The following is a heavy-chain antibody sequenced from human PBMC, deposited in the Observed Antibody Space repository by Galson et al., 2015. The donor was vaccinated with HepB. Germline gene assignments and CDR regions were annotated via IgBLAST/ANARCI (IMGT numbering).Heavy chain of an antibody. J-gene: IGHJ4*02. CDR2: TYYRSKWYN. CDR1: GDSVSSNSAA. CDR3: ARVPDYYGSGSSPFDY. V-gene: IGHV6-1*01. Sequence: CAISGDSVSSNSAAWNRIRQSPSRGLEWLGRTYYRSKWYNDYAVSVKSRITINPDTSKNQFSLQLNSVTPEDTAVYYCARVPDYYGSGSSPFDYWGQGTLVTVSS. D-gene: IGHD3-10*01.